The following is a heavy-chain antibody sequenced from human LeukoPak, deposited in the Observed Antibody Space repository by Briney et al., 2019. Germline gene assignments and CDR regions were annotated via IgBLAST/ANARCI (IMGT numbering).Heavy chain of an antibody. V-gene: IGHV4-4*07. Sequence: SETLSLTCTLSGGFTTGYHRTSVRQPAGKGLEWIGRISTSGSTTYSPSLRSRATMSVDTAQNQFSLTLTSVTAADTAVYYCARGTSIGYYYFYFYYMDVWGKGTTVTVSS. CDR1: GGFTTGYH. CDR3: ARGTSIGYYYFYFYYMDV. D-gene: IGHD5-18*01. J-gene: IGHJ6*03. CDR2: ISTSGST.